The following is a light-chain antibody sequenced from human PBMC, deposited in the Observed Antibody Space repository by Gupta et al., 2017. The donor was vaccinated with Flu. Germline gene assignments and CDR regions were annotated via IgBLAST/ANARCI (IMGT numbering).Light chain of an antibody. CDR3: DTGDRSRSDWV. V-gene: IGLV1-51*01. J-gene: IGLJ3*02. CDR1: TSASASKF. CDR2: DNN. Sequence: SSNTSASASKFVSWYQQVPGPAPNLFVYDNNKRPAAVPDGFSGSKSGTSATVASTGLQTGEEADYYCDTGDRSRSDWVFGGGTRLTVL.